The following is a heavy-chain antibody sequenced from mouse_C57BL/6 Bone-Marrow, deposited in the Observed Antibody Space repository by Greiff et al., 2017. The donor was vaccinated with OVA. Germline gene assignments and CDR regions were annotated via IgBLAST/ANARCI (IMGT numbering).Heavy chain of an antibody. CDR3: ARSGGYDWFAY. D-gene: IGHD2-2*01. CDR1: GYAFSSSW. CDR2: IYPGDGDT. V-gene: IGHV1-82*01. J-gene: IGHJ3*01. Sequence: QVQLKQSGPELVKPGASVKISCKASGYAFSSSWMNWVKQRPGKGLEWIGRIYPGDGDTNYNGKFKGKATLTADKSSSTAYMQLSSLTSEDSAVYCCARSGGYDWFAYWGQGTLVTVSA.